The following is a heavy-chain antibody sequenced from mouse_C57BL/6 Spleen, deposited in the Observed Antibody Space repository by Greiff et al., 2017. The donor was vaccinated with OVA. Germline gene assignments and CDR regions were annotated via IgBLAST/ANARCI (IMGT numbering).Heavy chain of an antibody. CDR1: GFSLTSYG. J-gene: IGHJ4*01. CDR2: IWRGGST. V-gene: IGHV2-5*01. CDR3: AGNYYGSSGYAMDY. Sequence: QVQLQQSGPGLVQPSQSLSITCTVSGFSLTSYGVHWVRQSPGKGLEWLGVIWRGGSTDYNAAFMSRLSITKDNSKSQVFFKMNSLQADDTAIYYCAGNYYGSSGYAMDYWGQGTSVTVSS. D-gene: IGHD1-1*01.